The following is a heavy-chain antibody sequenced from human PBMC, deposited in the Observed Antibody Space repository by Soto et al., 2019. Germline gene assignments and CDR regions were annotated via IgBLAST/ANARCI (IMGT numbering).Heavy chain of an antibody. CDR2: ISWNSGNI. J-gene: IGHJ6*03. V-gene: IGHV3-9*01. Sequence: APRLSCAASGFTFDDYAIHWVRQAPGKGLEWVSGISWNSGNIGYADSVKGRFTISRDNAKNSLYLQMNSLRAEDTALYYCAKAPYSNYISGYYMDVWGKGTTVTVSS. CDR1: GFTFDDYA. D-gene: IGHD4-4*01. CDR3: AKAPYSNYISGYYMDV.